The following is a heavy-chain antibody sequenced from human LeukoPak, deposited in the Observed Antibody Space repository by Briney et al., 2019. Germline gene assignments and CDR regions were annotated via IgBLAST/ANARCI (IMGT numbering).Heavy chain of an antibody. CDR1: GYTFNGYY. D-gene: IGHD3-22*01. CDR2: INPNSGGT. J-gene: IGHJ3*02. Sequence: ASVKVSCKASGYTFNGYYMHWVRQAPGQGLEWMGWINPNSGGTNYARKFQGRVTMTRDTSISTAYMELSRLRSDDTAVYYCAREHSNGYYFDAFDIWGQGTMVTVSS. V-gene: IGHV1-2*02. CDR3: AREHSNGYYFDAFDI.